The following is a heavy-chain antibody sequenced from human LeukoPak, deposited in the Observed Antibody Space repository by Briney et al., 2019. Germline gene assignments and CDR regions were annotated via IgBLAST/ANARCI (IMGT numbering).Heavy chain of an antibody. CDR3: ARDLSGTPHSIDY. Sequence: PGGSLRLSCAASGFTSSSYWMSWVRQAPGKGLEWVANIKQDGSEKYYVDSVKGRFTISRDNAKNSLYLQMNSLRAEDTAVYYCARDLSGTPHSIDYWGQGTLVTVSS. J-gene: IGHJ4*02. D-gene: IGHD1-7*01. CDR1: GFTSSSYW. CDR2: IKQDGSEK. V-gene: IGHV3-7*01.